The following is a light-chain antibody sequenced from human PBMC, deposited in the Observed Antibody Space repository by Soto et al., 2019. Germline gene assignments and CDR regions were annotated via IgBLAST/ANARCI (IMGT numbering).Light chain of an antibody. J-gene: IGKJ1*01. V-gene: IGKV3-15*01. CDR3: QQYNNWWT. CDR1: QSVYSN. CDR2: GAS. Sequence: EIVMTQSPATLSVSPGERATLSCRASQSVYSNLAWYQQKPGQAPRLLIYGASTRATGIPARFSGSGSGIEFTLTISSLQSEDSAVYYCQQYNNWWTFGQGTKVDIK.